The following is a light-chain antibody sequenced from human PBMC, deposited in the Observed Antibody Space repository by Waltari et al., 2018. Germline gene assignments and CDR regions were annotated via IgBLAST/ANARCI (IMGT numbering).Light chain of an antibody. V-gene: IGLV2-14*01. J-gene: IGLJ3*02. CDR3: NSYTGSSSWV. Sequence: QSALTQPASVSGSPGQSITLSCTGTSSDVGFYTYVSWYQQHPGKAPKLIIYDVSERPSGVSDRFSGSKSGNTASLTISGLQAEDEADYYCNSYTGSSSWVFGGGTKLAVL. CDR2: DVS. CDR1: SSDVGFYTY.